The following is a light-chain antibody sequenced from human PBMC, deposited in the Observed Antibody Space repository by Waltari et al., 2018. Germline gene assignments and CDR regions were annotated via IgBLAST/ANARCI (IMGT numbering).Light chain of an antibody. J-gene: IGLJ2*01. CDR2: DVS. CDR3: NSYSSSSSLVL. Sequence: QSALTQPASVSGSPGKSITIPCTGTRSNVGTYNYVSWYQQHQGKAPKLMIYDVSNRPSGVSDRFSGSKSGNTASLTISGLQAEDEADYYCNSYSSSSSLVLFGGGTKLTVV. CDR1: RSNVGTYNY. V-gene: IGLV2-14*03.